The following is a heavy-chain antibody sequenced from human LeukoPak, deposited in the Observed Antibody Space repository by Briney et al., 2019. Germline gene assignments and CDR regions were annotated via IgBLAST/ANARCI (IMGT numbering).Heavy chain of an antibody. V-gene: IGHV1-69*13. J-gene: IGHJ4*02. CDR2: IIPIFGTA. CDR1: GGTFSSYA. D-gene: IGHD5-18*01. Sequence: SVKVSCKASGGTFSSYAISWERQAPGQGLEWMGGIIPIFGTANYAQKFQGRVTITADESTSTAYMELSSLRSEDTAVYYCAREGGNTAMVPSPFDYWGQGTLVTVSS. CDR3: AREGGNTAMVPSPFDY.